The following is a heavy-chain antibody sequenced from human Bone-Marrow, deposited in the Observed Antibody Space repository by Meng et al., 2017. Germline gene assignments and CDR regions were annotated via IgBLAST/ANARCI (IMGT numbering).Heavy chain of an antibody. J-gene: IGHJ4*02. CDR1: GGSISSGGYY. V-gene: IGHV4-30-4*01. CDR2: IYDSGNT. Sequence: QVQLQESGPGLVKPSQTLSLTCPVSGGSISSGGYYWSWIRQPPGEGLEWIGYIYDSGNTFYNPSLKSRVTISLDTSKNQFSLKLSSVTAADTAVYYCARGLRGYYDSSGSFDYWGQGTLVTVSS. CDR3: ARGLRGYYDSSGSFDY. D-gene: IGHD3-22*01.